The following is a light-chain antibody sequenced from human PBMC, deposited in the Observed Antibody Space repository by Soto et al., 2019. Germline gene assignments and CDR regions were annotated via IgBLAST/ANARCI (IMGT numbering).Light chain of an antibody. V-gene: IGKV3D-15*01. CDR3: QQYNTWPLT. CDR1: QSVRTK. CDR2: GAS. Sequence: EIVLTQSPGTLSLSPGERATLSCRASQSVRTKLAWYQQKPGQAPRLLIYGASSRATGIPARFSGSGSGTEFTLTISSLQSEDSGVYYCQQYNTWPLTFGGGTKVDIK. J-gene: IGKJ4*01.